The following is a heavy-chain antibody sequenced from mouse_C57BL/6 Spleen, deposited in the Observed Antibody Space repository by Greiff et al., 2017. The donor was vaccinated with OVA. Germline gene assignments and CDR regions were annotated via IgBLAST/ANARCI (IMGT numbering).Heavy chain of an antibody. J-gene: IGHJ2*01. CDR3: ARTGLPGYFDY. Sequence: VQLQQSGAELARPGASVKMSCKASGYSFTSYTMHWVKQRPGKGLEWIGYINPSSGYTKYNQKFNDKATLTADKSSSTAYMQLCSLTSVDSAVYCGARTGLPGYFDYWGEVTTLTVSS. CDR1: GYSFTSYT. D-gene: IGHD4-1*01. CDR2: INPSSGYT. V-gene: IGHV1-4*01.